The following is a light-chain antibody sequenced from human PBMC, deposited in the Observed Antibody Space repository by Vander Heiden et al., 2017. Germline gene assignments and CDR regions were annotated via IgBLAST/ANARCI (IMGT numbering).Light chain of an antibody. Sequence: QSALTQPASVPGSPGQPITIACTGTSSEVGVYNYVSWYQQHPGKAPKLMIYHVSNRPSGVSNRFSGSKSGNTASLTISGLQAEDEADYYCSSYTSSSTLVVFGTGTKVTVL. CDR3: SSYTSSSTLVV. CDR2: HVS. J-gene: IGLJ1*01. V-gene: IGLV2-14*01. CDR1: SSEVGVYNY.